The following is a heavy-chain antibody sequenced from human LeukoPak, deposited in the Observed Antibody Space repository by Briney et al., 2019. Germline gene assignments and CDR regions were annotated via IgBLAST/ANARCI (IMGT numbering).Heavy chain of an antibody. V-gene: IGHV4-59*01. CDR2: IYYSGST. Sequence: SETLSLTCTVSGGSISSYYWSWIRQPPGKGLEWIGYIYYSGSTNYNPSLKSRVTISVDTSKNQFSLKLSSVTAADTAVYYCARGDGGGNADFDYWGQGTLVTVSS. CDR3: ARGDGGGNADFDY. D-gene: IGHD4-23*01. J-gene: IGHJ4*02. CDR1: GGSISSYY.